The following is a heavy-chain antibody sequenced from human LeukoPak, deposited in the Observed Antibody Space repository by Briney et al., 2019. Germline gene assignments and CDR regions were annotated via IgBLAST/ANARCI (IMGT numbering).Heavy chain of an antibody. D-gene: IGHD2-2*01. Sequence: ASVKVSCKASGYTFSNYDINWVRQATGQGLEWTGWMNPNSGNTGYAQKFQGRLTMNRNTSIGTAYMELSSLRSEDTAVYYCARGYCSSTSCYGIYYFDNWGQGTLVSVSS. CDR3: ARGYCSSTSCYGIYYFDN. V-gene: IGHV1-8*01. CDR2: MNPNSGNT. J-gene: IGHJ4*02. CDR1: GYTFSNYD.